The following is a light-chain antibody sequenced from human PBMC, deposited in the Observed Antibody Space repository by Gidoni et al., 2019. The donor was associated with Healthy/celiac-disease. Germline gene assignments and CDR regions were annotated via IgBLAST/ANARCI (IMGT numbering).Light chain of an antibody. J-gene: IGKJ4*01. CDR1: QSLLHSNGYNY. Sequence: IVMTQSPLSLPVTPGEPASISCRSSQSLLHSNGYNYLDWYLQKTGQSPQLLIYLGYNRASGVPDRFSGSGSGTDFTLKISRVEAEDVGVYYCMQALQTPLTFGGGTKVEIK. V-gene: IGKV2-28*01. CDR2: LGY. CDR3: MQALQTPLT.